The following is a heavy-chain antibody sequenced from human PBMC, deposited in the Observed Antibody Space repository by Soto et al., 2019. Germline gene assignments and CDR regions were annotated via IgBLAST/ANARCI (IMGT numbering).Heavy chain of an antibody. CDR1: GYTFTNYE. V-gene: IGHV1-8*01. Sequence: GASVKVSCKASGYTFTNYEINWVRQAPGQGLEWLGWMNPYNGNTAYAQNFQGRVTMTRNTSTSTAYMDFSSLRSEDTAVYYCARGPGDLGYFDYWGQGALVTSPQ. J-gene: IGHJ4*02. CDR3: ARGPGDLGYFDY. D-gene: IGHD2-21*02. CDR2: MNPYNGNT.